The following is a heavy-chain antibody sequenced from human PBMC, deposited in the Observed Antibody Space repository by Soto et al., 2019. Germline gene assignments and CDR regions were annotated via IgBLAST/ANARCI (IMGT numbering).Heavy chain of an antibody. CDR3: TRLAPGIASX. V-gene: IGHV3-73*01. D-gene: IGHD6-13*01. J-gene: IGHJ4*02. Sequence: GGSLRLSCAASGFTFSGSAMHWVRQASGKGLEGVFRIRSKANSYATAYAASVKGRSTISRDESKNTAYLQMNSLKTEDTAVSYCTRLAPGIASXWGQGTLVIVSX. CDR2: IRSKANSYAT. CDR1: GFTFSGSA.